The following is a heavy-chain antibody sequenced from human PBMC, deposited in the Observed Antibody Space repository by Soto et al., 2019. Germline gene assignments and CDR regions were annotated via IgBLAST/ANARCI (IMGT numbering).Heavy chain of an antibody. CDR2: ISTSGGNT. CDR3: WKSPGYDSRGYWSNVDF. Sequence: EVQVLESGGGLVQPGGSLRLSCAASGFSISTYAMSWVRQAPGKGLEWVSSISTSGGNTYYAETGKGRFTISRDSSKNTLYLQMNSLRAEDTAVYYCWKSPGYDSRGYWSNVDFWGQGTLVTVSS. CDR1: GFSISTYA. D-gene: IGHD3-22*01. J-gene: IGHJ4*02. V-gene: IGHV3-23*01.